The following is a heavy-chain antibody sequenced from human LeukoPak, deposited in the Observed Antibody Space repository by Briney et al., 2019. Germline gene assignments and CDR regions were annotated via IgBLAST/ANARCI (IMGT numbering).Heavy chain of an antibody. CDR1: GFTFSRYS. Sequence: PGGSLRLSCVASGFTFSRYSLNWVRQAPGKGLEWVSYISSSSSAIYYADSVKGRFTISRDNAKNSLYLQMNSLRAEDTAVYYCAREMVRGVMDYWGQGTLVTVSS. CDR2: ISSSSSAI. CDR3: AREMVRGVMDY. V-gene: IGHV3-48*04. J-gene: IGHJ4*02. D-gene: IGHD3-10*01.